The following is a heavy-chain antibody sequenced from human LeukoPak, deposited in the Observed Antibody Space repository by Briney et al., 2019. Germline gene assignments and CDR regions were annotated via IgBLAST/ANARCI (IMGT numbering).Heavy chain of an antibody. Sequence: GRSLRLSCAASGFTFSSYWMHWVRQAPGKGLVWVSRINSDGSSTTYADSVKGRFTISRDNAKNTLYLQMNSLRAEDTAVYYCARVPSTQWLVYYFDYWGQGTLVTVSS. CDR3: ARVPSTQWLVYYFDY. V-gene: IGHV3-74*01. J-gene: IGHJ4*02. CDR1: GFTFSSYW. CDR2: INSDGSST. D-gene: IGHD6-19*01.